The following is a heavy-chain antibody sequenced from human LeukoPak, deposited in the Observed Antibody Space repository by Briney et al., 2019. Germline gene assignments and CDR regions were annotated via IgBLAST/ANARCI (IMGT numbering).Heavy chain of an antibody. CDR2: IKADGSEK. V-gene: IGHV3-7*03. Sequence: GGSLRLSCAASGFTFSNYWMTWVRQPPVKGLEWVATIKADGSEKYYVDSVRGRFTISRDNAKNSLYVQMNSLRADDTAIYYCAGGGVTTFDNWGQGTLVTVSS. J-gene: IGHJ4*02. D-gene: IGHD4-17*01. CDR3: AGGGVTTFDN. CDR1: GFTFSNYW.